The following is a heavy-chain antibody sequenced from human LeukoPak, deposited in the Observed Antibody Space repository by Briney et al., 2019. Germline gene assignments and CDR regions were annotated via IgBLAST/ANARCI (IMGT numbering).Heavy chain of an antibody. CDR3: TRDEV. CDR2: ISHDGTKT. J-gene: IGHJ4*02. CDR1: GFNFGAYW. Sequence: PGGSLRLSCLGSGFNFGAYWMGWARQAPGKGLEWVAYISHDGTKTDFVDSVKRRFTISIDHAKRSVFLQMNLLRVEDTAIYYCTRDEVWGQGTLVTVSS. V-gene: IGHV3-7*01.